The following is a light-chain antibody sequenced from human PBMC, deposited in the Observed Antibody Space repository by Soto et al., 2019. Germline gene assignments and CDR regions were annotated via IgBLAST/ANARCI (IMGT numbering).Light chain of an antibody. CDR2: GAS. V-gene: IGKV3-15*01. Sequence: EIVMTQSPATLSVSPGERATLSCRASQSGSNNLAWYRQKPGQAPRLLIYGASTRATGIPARFSGSGSGTDFTLTISSLQSEDFAVYYWQQYNNWPRTFGQGTKVEIK. CDR1: QSGSNN. J-gene: IGKJ1*01. CDR3: QQYNNWPRT.